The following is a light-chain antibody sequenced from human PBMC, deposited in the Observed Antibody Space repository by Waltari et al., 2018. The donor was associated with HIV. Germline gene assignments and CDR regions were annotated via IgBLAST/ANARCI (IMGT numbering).Light chain of an antibody. CDR1: QAIGSD. J-gene: IGKJ2*01. CDR3: QRYDRAPYT. V-gene: IGKV1-27*01. Sequence: DVQMTQSPSSLSASVGDRVAITCRASQAIGSDLAWYQQKPGKVPKLLIYATSTLQSGVPARFSGSGSGTDFTLTITSLQTEDFAVYYCQRYDRAPYTFGPGTKLELK. CDR2: ATS.